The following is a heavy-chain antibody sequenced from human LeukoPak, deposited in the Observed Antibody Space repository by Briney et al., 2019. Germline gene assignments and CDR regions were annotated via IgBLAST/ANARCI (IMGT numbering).Heavy chain of an antibody. Sequence: ASVKVSCKASGYTFTSYDINWVRQATGQGLEWMGWMNPNSGNTGYAQKFQGRVTMTRNTSISTAYMELSSLRSEDTAVYCCASAYYYFWSGYKGYFDYWGQGTLVTVSS. CDR2: MNPNSGNT. D-gene: IGHD3-3*01. J-gene: IGHJ4*02. CDR3: ASAYYYFWSGYKGYFDY. CDR1: GYTFTSYD. V-gene: IGHV1-8*01.